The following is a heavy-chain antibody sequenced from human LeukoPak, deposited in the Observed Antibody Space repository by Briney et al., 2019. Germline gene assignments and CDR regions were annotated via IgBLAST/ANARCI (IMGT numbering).Heavy chain of an antibody. Sequence: GGSLRLSCAASGFTFSSYAMHWVRQAPGKGLEWVAVISYDGSNKYYADSVKGRFTISRDNSKNTLYLQMNSLRAEDTAVYYCARGGYSYGEGYDYWGQGTLVTVSS. CDR1: GFTFSSYA. D-gene: IGHD5-18*01. J-gene: IGHJ4*02. CDR3: ARGGYSYGEGYDY. V-gene: IGHV3-30-3*01. CDR2: ISYDGSNK.